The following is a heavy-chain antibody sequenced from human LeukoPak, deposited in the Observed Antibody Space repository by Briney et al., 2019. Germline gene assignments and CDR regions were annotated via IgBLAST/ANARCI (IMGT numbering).Heavy chain of an antibody. CDR2: ISPDGTTT. J-gene: IGHJ3*01. Sequence: PGGSLRLSCVASGFSLSSHEMSWLRQAPGKGPEWVSYISPDGTTTFYADSVKGRFTISRDNAENSLYVQMNSLRADDTAIYYCARDRYDGGDAFDVWGQGTMVTVSS. CDR3: ARDRYDGGDAFDV. CDR1: GFSLSSHE. V-gene: IGHV3-48*03. D-gene: IGHD5-12*01.